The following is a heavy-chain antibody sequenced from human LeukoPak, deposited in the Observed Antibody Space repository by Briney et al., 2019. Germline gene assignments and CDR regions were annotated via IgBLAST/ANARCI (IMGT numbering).Heavy chain of an antibody. Sequence: SETLSLTCTVSGGSISSYYWSWIRQPPGKGLEWIGYIYTSGSTNYNPSLKSRVTISVDTSKNQFSLKLSPVTAADTAVYYCARMKRGDGYNPYYFDYWGQGTLVTVSS. CDR2: IYTSGST. D-gene: IGHD5-24*01. CDR3: ARMKRGDGYNPYYFDY. CDR1: GGSISSYY. V-gene: IGHV4-4*09. J-gene: IGHJ4*02.